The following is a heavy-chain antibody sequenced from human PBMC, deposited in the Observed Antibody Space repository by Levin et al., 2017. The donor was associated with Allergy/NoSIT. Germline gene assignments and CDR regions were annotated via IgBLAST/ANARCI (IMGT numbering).Heavy chain of an antibody. D-gene: IGHD1-26*01. V-gene: IGHV3-30*03. CDR2: ISYDGNNK. CDR1: GFTFSSYG. Sequence: GGSLRLSCAASGFTFSSYGMDWVRQAPGKGLEWVAVISYDGNNKYYADSVKGRFTISRDNSKNTLYLQMNSLRAEDTAVYYCASLVGADQFDCWGQGTLVTVSS. J-gene: IGHJ4*02. CDR3: ASLVGADQFDC.